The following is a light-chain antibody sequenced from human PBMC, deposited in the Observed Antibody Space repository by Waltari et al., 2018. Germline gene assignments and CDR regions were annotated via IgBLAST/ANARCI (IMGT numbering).Light chain of an antibody. CDR3: ASWDDSLNGHWV. V-gene: IGLV1-44*01. CDR1: APNIGGNL. Sequence: QSVLTQPPSASGTPGQRVTISCSESAPNIGGNLVNWYQQLPGKAPKLLIYRSDLRPSGVPDRFSGSKSGTSASLAISGLQSEDEADYFCASWDDSLNGHWVFGGGTKVTVL. J-gene: IGLJ3*02. CDR2: RSD.